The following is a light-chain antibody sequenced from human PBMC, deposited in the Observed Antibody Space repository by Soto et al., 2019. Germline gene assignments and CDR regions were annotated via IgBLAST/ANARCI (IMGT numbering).Light chain of an antibody. Sequence: DIQMTQSPSTLSASVGDRVTITCRASQSISTWLAWYQQKPGKAPKLLIYKASSLESGVPSRFGGSGSGTEFTLTISSLQPDDSATYYCQQYNSYRTFGQGTKVEIK. V-gene: IGKV1-5*03. CDR3: QQYNSYRT. J-gene: IGKJ1*01. CDR1: QSISTW. CDR2: KAS.